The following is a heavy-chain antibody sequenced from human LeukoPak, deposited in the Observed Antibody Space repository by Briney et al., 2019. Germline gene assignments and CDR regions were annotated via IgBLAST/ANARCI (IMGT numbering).Heavy chain of an antibody. CDR3: ARVEGP. Sequence: GGSLRLSCVVSGFTVTGYSMHWVRQAPGTGLEWVAVIWYDGSNKYYADSVKGRFTISRDNSKNTLYLQMNSLRAEDTAVYYCARVEGPWGQGTLVTVSS. V-gene: IGHV3-33*08. CDR1: GFTVTGYS. J-gene: IGHJ4*02. CDR2: IWYDGSNK.